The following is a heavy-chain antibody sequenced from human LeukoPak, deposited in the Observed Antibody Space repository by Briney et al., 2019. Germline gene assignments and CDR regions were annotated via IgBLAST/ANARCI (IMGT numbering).Heavy chain of an antibody. CDR1: GYSFTSYH. CDR3: ARDSRAWSFDY. Sequence: ASVKVSCKASGYSFTSYHMHWVRQAHGQGLEWMGIINPGGDYTSYAQKFQGRVALTRDTSTSTVYMELSSLRSEDTAVYYCARDSRAWSFDYCGQGTLVTVSS. D-gene: IGHD2-8*02. J-gene: IGHJ4*02. V-gene: IGHV1-46*01. CDR2: INPGGDYT.